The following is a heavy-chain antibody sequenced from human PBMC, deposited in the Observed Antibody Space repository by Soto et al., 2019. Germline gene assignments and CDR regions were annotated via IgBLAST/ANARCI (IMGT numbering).Heavy chain of an antibody. CDR2: INAGNGNT. CDR3: ARNSRGPYGDYGHDAFDI. Sequence: QVQLVQSEAEVKKPGASVKVSCKASGYTFTSYAMHWVRQAPGQRLEWMGWINAGNGNTKYSQKFQGRVTITRDTSASTAYMELSSLRSEDTAVYYCARNSRGPYGDYGHDAFDIWGQGTMVTVSS. J-gene: IGHJ3*02. CDR1: GYTFTSYA. D-gene: IGHD4-17*01. V-gene: IGHV1-3*01.